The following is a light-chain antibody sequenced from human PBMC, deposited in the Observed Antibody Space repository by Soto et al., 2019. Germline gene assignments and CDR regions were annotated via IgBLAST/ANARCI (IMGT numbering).Light chain of an antibody. Sequence: QSALTQSASVSGSPGQSITISCTGTSSDVGAYNRVSWYQQHPGKAPKLMIYGVSNRPSGVSNRFSASKSGNTASLTISGLQAEDEADYYCTSFTTSTSYVFGTGTKLTVL. CDR2: GVS. J-gene: IGLJ1*01. CDR1: SSDVGAYNR. CDR3: TSFTTSTSYV. V-gene: IGLV2-14*01.